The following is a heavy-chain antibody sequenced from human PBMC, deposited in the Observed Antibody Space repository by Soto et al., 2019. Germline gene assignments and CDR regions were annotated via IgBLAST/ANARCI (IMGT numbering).Heavy chain of an antibody. CDR2: ISYDGSNK. CDR1: GFPFSSYA. J-gene: IGHJ6*02. V-gene: IGHV3-30-3*01. D-gene: IGHD2-15*01. Sequence: SAGSLRLSCAVSGFPFSSYAMHWVRQAPGKGLEWVAVISYDGSNKYYADSVKGRFTISRDNSKNTLYLQMNSLRAEDTAVYYCAGGGYCSGGRCSRYYYYYYGLDVWGQGTTVTVSS. CDR3: AGGGYCSGGRCSRYYYYYYGLDV.